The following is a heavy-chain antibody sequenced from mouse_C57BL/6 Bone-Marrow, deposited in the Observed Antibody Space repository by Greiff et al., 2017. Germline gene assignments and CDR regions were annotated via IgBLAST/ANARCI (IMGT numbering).Heavy chain of an antibody. V-gene: IGHV5-6*01. D-gene: IGHD3-3*01. CDR2: ISSGGSYT. J-gene: IGHJ4*01. Sequence: EVKLVESGGDLVKPGGSLKLSCAASGFTFSSYGMSWVRQTPDKRLEWVATISSGGSYTYYPDSVKGRFTISRDNAKNTLYLQMSSLKSEDTAMYYCARHPRRGDYWGQGTSVTVSS. CDR1: GFTFSSYG. CDR3: ARHPRRGDY.